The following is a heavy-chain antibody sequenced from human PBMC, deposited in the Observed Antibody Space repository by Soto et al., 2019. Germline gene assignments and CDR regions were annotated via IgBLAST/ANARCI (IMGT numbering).Heavy chain of an antibody. CDR2: IYYSGST. CDR1: GGSISSSSYY. V-gene: IGHV4-39*01. D-gene: IGHD3-9*01. CDR3: ARRVSDWLLHPYYFDY. Sequence: TSETLSLTCTVSGGSISSSSYYWGWIRQPPGKGLEWIGSIYYSGSTYYNPSLKSRVTISVDTSKNQFSLKLSSVTAADTAVYYCARRVSDWLLHPYYFDYWGQGTLVTVSS. J-gene: IGHJ4*02.